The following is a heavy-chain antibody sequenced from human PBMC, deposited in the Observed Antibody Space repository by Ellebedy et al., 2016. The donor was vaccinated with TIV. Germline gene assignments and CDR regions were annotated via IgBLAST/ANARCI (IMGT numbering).Heavy chain of an antibody. D-gene: IGHD3-22*01. Sequence: GESLKISCAASGFSVSSNYMSWVRQAPGKGPECVSVIYSSGGTYYADSVKGRFTISRDSSKNALYLQMNSVRAEDTAVYYCARKTDSRNYGDYWGQGTLVTVSS. CDR3: ARKTDSRNYGDY. V-gene: IGHV3-53*01. CDR2: IYSSGGT. CDR1: GFSVSSNY. J-gene: IGHJ4*02.